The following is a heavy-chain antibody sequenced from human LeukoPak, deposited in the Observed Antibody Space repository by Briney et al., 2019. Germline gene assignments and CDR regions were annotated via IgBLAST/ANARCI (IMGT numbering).Heavy chain of an antibody. D-gene: IGHD3-22*01. V-gene: IGHV3-7*01. Sequence: PGGSLRLSCAASGFIFTSYWVTWVRQAPEQGLEWVANMMKDGGVKQYLGSVRGPFTISRNNANISLNMQRYSQRAEDTSVYYCARSRYYDTFDYWGQGALVTVSS. CDR1: GFIFTSYW. CDR3: ARSRYYDTFDY. J-gene: IGHJ4*02. CDR2: MMKDGGVK.